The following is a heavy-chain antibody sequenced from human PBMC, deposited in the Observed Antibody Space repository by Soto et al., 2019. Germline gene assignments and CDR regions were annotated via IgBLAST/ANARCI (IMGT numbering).Heavy chain of an antibody. J-gene: IGHJ6*02. V-gene: IGHV3-23*01. D-gene: IGHD3-3*01. CDR2: ISGSGGST. CDR1: GFTFSSYA. Sequence: QTGGSLRLSCAASGFTFSSYAMSWVRQAPGKGLEWVSAISGSGGSTYYADSVKGRFTISRDNSKNTLYLQMNSLRAEDTAVYYCAKDLLFTIFGVVISGGMDVWGQGTTVTVSS. CDR3: AKDLLFTIFGVVISGGMDV.